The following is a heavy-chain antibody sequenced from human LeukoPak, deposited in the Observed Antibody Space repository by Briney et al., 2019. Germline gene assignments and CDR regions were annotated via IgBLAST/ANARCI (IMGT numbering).Heavy chain of an antibody. CDR2: ISYSGGT. CDR3: ARDNGHGYIDY. CDR1: GGSISSVGYY. J-gene: IGHJ4*02. Sequence: SETPSLTCTVSGGSISSVGYYWSWIRQHPGKGLEWIGFISYSGGTYYNPSLKSRITMSVDTSENQFSLKLSSVTAADTAVYYCARDNGHGYIDYWGQGTLVTVSS. V-gene: IGHV4-31*03. D-gene: IGHD3-22*01.